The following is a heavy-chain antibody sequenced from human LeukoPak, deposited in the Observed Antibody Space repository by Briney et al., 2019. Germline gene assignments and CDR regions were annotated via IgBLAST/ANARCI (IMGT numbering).Heavy chain of an antibody. CDR2: INPNSGGT. CDR1: GYTFTGYF. Sequence: ASVKVSCKASGYTFTGYFMHWVRQAPGQGPEWMGWINPNSGGTNFAQKFQGRVTMARDTSISTAYMELSRLRSDDTAVYYCARGGSPIYYYYMDVWGKGTTVTISS. CDR3: ARGGSPIYYYYMDV. V-gene: IGHV1-2*02. D-gene: IGHD2-2*01. J-gene: IGHJ6*03.